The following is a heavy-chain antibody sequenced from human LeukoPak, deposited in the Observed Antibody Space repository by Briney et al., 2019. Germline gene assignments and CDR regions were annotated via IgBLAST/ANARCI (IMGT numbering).Heavy chain of an antibody. CDR3: ARAAEGDYYDSSGYYCAFDI. D-gene: IGHD3-22*01. V-gene: IGHV4-59*08. CDR1: GGSISSYY. Sequence: SETLSLTCTVSGGSISSYYWSWIRQPPGKGLEWIGYIYYSGSTNYNPSLKSRVTISVDTSKNQFSLKLSSVTAADTAVYYCARAAEGDYYDSSGYYCAFDIWGQGTMVTVSS. CDR2: IYYSGST. J-gene: IGHJ3*02.